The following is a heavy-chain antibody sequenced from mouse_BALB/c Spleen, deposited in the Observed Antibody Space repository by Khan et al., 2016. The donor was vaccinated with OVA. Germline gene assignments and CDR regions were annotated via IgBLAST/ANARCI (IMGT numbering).Heavy chain of an antibody. J-gene: IGHJ3*01. V-gene: IGHV1-20*02. CDR3: ERGEGNYLFAY. D-gene: IGHD2-1*01. CDR2: INPYNDDT. CDR1: GYSFTGYF. Sequence: VRLQQSGPELVKPGASVKISCKASGYSFTGYFMNWVMQSHGKSLEWIGRINPYNDDTFYNQKFKGKATLTVDKSSSTAHMELRSLASEDSAVYYCERGEGNYLFAYWGQGTLVTVSA.